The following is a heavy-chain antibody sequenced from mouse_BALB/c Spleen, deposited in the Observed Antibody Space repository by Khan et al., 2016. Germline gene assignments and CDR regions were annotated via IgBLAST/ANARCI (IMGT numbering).Heavy chain of an antibody. Sequence: VQLKQSGPGLVQPSQRLSITCTISGFSLPRYGVHWVRPSPGQGLEWLGVFWRGGSTYYNAALLSRLSITKDNSKSQVFFKMNSLQADDTAIYYCAKYGNSDAMDYWGQGTSVTVSS. V-gene: IGHV2-5*01. CDR3: AKYGNSDAMDY. J-gene: IGHJ4*01. CDR2: FWRGGST. CDR1: GFSLPRYG. D-gene: IGHD2-10*02.